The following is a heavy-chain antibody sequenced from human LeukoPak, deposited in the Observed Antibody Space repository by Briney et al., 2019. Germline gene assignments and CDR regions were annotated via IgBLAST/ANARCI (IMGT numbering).Heavy chain of an antibody. V-gene: IGHV4-34*01. D-gene: IGHD2-21*02. CDR2: INHSGST. J-gene: IGHJ6*03. Sequence: SETLSLTCAVYGGSFSGYYWSWIRQPPGKGLEWIGEINHSGSTNYNPSLKSRVTISVDTSKNQFSLKLSSVTAADTAVYYCARNVRGRHIVVVTPYYYYMDVWGKGTTVTVSS. CDR3: ARNVRGRHIVVVTPYYYYMDV. CDR1: GGSFSGYY.